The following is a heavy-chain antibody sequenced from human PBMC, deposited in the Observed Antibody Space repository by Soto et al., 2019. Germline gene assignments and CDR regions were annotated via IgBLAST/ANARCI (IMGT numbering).Heavy chain of an antibody. CDR2: ISAYNGNT. D-gene: IGHD5-18*01. J-gene: IGHJ6*02. V-gene: IGHV1-18*01. CDR3: ARDLLVPAWIQLWNGMDV. Sequence: GASVKVSCKASGYTFTSYGISWVRQAPGQGLERMGWISAYNGNTNYAQKLQGRVTMTTDTSTSTAYMELRSLRSDDTALYYCARDLLVPAWIQLWNGMDVWGQGTTVTVSS. CDR1: GYTFTSYG.